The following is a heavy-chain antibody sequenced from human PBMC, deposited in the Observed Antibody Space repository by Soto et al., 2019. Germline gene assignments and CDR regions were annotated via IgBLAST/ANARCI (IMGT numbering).Heavy chain of an antibody. CDR1: GGTFSSYA. Sequence: QVQLVQSGAEVKKPGSSVKVSCKASGGTFSSYAISWVRQAPGQGLEWMGGIIPIFGTANYAQKFQGRVTITADESTSTGYMELSSLRSDDTAVYYCARESRYCSGGSCYFLPGIDYWGQGTLVTVSS. CDR3: ARESRYCSGGSCYFLPGIDY. V-gene: IGHV1-69*12. J-gene: IGHJ4*02. CDR2: IIPIFGTA. D-gene: IGHD2-15*01.